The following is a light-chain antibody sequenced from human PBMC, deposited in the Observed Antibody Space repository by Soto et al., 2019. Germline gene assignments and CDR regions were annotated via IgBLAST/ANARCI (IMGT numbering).Light chain of an antibody. J-gene: IGKJ1*01. CDR1: QSISSN. V-gene: IGKV3-15*01. Sequence: VITHAPATLSVSPREKATLSCRASQSISSNLAWYQQKPGQGPRLLIYGASTRATGIPARFSGSGSETEFTLTISSLQSEDFAVYYCQQYNNWPPWTFGQGTKVDIK. CDR3: QQYNNWPPWT. CDR2: GAS.